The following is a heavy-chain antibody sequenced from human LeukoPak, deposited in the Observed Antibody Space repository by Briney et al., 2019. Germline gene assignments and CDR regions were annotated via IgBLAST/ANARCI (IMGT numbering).Heavy chain of an antibody. CDR2: IYSGGST. J-gene: IGHJ6*03. D-gene: IGHD3-3*01. V-gene: IGHV3-66*01. CDR1: GFTVSSNY. CDR3: AKVGYDFWSGYSTLYYYYMDV. Sequence: PGGSLRLSCAASGFTVSSNYMSWVRQAPGKGLEWVSVIYSGGSTYYADSVKGRFTISRDNSKNTLYLQMNSLRAEDTAVYYCAKVGYDFWSGYSTLYYYYMDVWGKGTTVTVSS.